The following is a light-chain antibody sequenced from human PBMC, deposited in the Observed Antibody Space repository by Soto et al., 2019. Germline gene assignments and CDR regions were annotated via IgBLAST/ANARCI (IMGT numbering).Light chain of an antibody. CDR1: SSDVGGYNY. CDR2: DVS. CDR3: SSYTISNTRQIV. Sequence: QSLLTQPASVSGSSGQAIPISCTGTSSDVGGYNYVSWYQHHPGKAPKLMIFDVSNRPSGVSNRFSGSKSGNTASLTISGLQPEDEADYYCSSYTISNTRQIVFGTGTKVTVL. J-gene: IGLJ1*01. V-gene: IGLV2-14*03.